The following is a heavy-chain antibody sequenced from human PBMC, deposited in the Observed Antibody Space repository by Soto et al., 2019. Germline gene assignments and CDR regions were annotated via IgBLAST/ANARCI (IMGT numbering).Heavy chain of an antibody. V-gene: IGHV3-30*18. CDR2: ISYDGSNK. Sequence: PGGSLRLSCAASGFTFSSYGMHWVRQAPGKGLEWVAVISYDGSNKYYADSVKGRFTISRDNSKNTLYLQMNSLRAEDTAVYYCAKGGDFDDWGQGTLVTVSS. J-gene: IGHJ4*02. D-gene: IGHD3-16*01. CDR3: AKGGDFDD. CDR1: GFTFSSYG.